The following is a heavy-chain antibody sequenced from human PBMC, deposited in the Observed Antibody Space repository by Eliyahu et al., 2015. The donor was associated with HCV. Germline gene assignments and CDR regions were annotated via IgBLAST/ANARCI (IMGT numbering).Heavy chain of an antibody. J-gene: IGHJ4*02. CDR1: GVSINNYY. CDR2: IYHSGST. D-gene: IGHD2-8*01. Sequence: GPGLVKPSETLSLTCSVSGVSINNYYWSWIRQPPGGGLEYIGYIYHSGSTNFNPSLESRVTMSLDTSKNQFSLELNSVTAADTAVYYCARLCSNGVCPPDYWGQGTQVTVSS. V-gene: IGHV4-59*01. CDR3: ARLCSNGVCPPDY.